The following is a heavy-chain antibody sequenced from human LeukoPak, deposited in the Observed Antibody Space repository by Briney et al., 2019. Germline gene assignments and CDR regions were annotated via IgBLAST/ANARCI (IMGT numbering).Heavy chain of an antibody. CDR1: GGSFNGYY. D-gene: IGHD5-18*01. CDR3: ARGTQSGYRVYYFDY. V-gene: IGHV4-34*01. Sequence: SETLSLTCAVYGGSFNGYYWSWIRQPPGKGLEWIGEINHSGSTNYDPSLKSRVTISVDASKNQFSLKLSAVTAADTAVYYCARGTQSGYRVYYFDYWGQGTLVTVSS. CDR2: INHSGST. J-gene: IGHJ4*02.